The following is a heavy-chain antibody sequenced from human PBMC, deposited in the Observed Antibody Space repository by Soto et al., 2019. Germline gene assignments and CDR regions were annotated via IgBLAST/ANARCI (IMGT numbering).Heavy chain of an antibody. CDR2: INPNSGGT. CDR3: AKDQVVRGIGMDV. V-gene: IGHV1-2*04. D-gene: IGHD3-10*01. J-gene: IGHJ6*02. Sequence: PAELSCKASGYTYTGYYMHWVRPAHGQGLEWMGWINPNSGGTNYAQKFQGWVTMTRDTSISTAYMELSRLRSDDTAVYYCAKDQVVRGIGMDVWGQGTTVNVS. CDR1: GYTYTGYY.